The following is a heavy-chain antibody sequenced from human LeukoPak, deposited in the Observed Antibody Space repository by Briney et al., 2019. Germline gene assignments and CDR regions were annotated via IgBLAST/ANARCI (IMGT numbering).Heavy chain of an antibody. J-gene: IGHJ4*02. D-gene: IGHD1-26*01. CDR2: INVSGGST. CDR3: ARDTATPARIVGANWGFDY. CDR1: GYTFTSYY. Sequence: GAAAKVSCKASGYTFTSYYMHWVRQAPGQGLEWMGIINVSGGSTNYAQKFQGRVTMTRDTSTSTVYMELSSLRSEDTAVYYCARDTATPARIVGANWGFDYWGQGTLV. V-gene: IGHV1-46*01.